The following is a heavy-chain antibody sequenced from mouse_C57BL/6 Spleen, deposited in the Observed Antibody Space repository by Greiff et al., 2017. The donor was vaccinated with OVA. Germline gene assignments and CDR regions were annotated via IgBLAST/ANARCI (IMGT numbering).Heavy chain of an antibody. CDR1: GYTFTDYN. CDR2: INPNNGGT. CDR3: ARSPYYGYAWFAY. D-gene: IGHD2-9*01. J-gene: IGHJ3*01. Sequence: VQLKESGPELVKPGASVKIPCKASGYTFTDYNMDWVKQSHGKSLEWIGDINPNNGGTIYNQKFKGKATLTVDKSSSTAYMERRSPTSEDTAVYYCARSPYYGYAWFAYWGQGTLVTVSA. V-gene: IGHV1-18*01.